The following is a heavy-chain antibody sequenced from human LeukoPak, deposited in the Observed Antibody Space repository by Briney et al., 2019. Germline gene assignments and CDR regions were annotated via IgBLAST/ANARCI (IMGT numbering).Heavy chain of an antibody. J-gene: IGHJ3*02. Sequence: SVKVSCKASGGTFISYAISWVRQAPGQGLEWMGGIIPIFGTANYAQKFQGRVTITADESTSTAYMELSSLRSEDTAVYYCARGAGGATRAFDIWGKGTMVTVFS. CDR2: IIPIFGTA. CDR3: ARGAGGATRAFDI. V-gene: IGHV1-69*13. CDR1: GGTFISYA. D-gene: IGHD1-26*01.